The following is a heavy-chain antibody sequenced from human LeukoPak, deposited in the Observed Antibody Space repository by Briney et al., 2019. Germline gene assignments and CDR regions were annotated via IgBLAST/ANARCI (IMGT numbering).Heavy chain of an antibody. CDR3: VKAGNRRDFDY. CDR1: GFTFSNYA. J-gene: IGHJ4*02. D-gene: IGHD1-14*01. V-gene: IGHV3-64D*06. CDR2: ISTNEDNT. Sequence: SGGSLRLSCSASGFTFSNYAIHWVRQAPGKGLEYVSVISTNEDNTYYADSVKGRFTISRDNSKNTVYLQMSSLRGEDTAVYYCVKAGNRRDFDYWGQGTLVTVSS.